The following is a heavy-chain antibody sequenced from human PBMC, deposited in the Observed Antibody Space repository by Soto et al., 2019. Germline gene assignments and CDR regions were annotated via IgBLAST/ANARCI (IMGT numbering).Heavy chain of an antibody. CDR1: GFTFSSYA. CDR2: VSGNDGST. CDR3: AKGYCGSTRRSFDY. D-gene: IGHD2-2*01. V-gene: IGHV3-23*01. J-gene: IGHJ4*02. Sequence: EVQLLESGGGLVQPGGSLRLSCAASGFTFSSYAMNWVRQAPGKGLEWVSGVSGNDGSTNYADSVRGRFTISRDTSRDTLYLQLNSLIAEDTAVYYCAKGYCGSTRRSFDYWGQGTLVTVSS.